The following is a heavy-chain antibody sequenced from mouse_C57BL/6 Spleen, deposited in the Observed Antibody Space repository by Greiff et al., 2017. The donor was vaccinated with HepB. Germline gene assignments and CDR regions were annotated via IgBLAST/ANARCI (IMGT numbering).Heavy chain of an antibody. V-gene: IGHV1-64*01. CDR2: IHPNSGST. CDR3: ARGYYGSSHAMDY. J-gene: IGHJ4*01. CDR1: GYTFTSYW. Sequence: QVQLQHSGAELVKPGASVKLSCKASGYTFTSYWMHWVKQRPGQGLEWIGMIHPNSGSTNYNEKFKSKATLTVDKSSSTAYMQLSSLTSEDSAVYYCARGYYGSSHAMDYWGQGTSVTVSS. D-gene: IGHD1-1*01.